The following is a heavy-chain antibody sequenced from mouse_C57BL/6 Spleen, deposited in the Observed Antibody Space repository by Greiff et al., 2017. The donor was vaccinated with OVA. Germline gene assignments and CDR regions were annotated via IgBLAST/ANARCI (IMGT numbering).Heavy chain of an antibody. V-gene: IGHV1-53*01. Sequence: QVQLKQPGTELVKPGASVKLSCKASGYTFTSYWMHWVKQRPGQGLEWIGNINPSNGGTNYNEKFKSKATLTVDKSSSTAYMQLSSLTSEDSAVYYCARWEGLGSYFDDWGQGTTLTVSS. D-gene: IGHD4-1*01. CDR1: GYTFTSYW. CDR3: ARWEGLGSYFDD. J-gene: IGHJ2*01. CDR2: INPSNGGT.